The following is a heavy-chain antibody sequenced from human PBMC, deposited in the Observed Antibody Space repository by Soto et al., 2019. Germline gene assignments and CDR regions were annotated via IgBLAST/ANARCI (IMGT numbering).Heavy chain of an antibody. Sequence: SETLSLTCTVSGGSISSSSYYWGWIRQPPGKGLEWIGSIYYSGSTYYNPSLKSRVTISVDTSKIQFSLKLSSVTAADTAVYYCARLLGDFWSGYYRHYYYYGMDVCGQGTTVTVSS. CDR2: IYYSGST. CDR1: GGSISSSSYY. V-gene: IGHV4-39*01. J-gene: IGHJ6*02. D-gene: IGHD3-3*01. CDR3: ARLLGDFWSGYYRHYYYYGMDV.